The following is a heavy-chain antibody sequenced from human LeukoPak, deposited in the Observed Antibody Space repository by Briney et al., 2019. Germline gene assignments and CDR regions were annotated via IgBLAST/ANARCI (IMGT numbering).Heavy chain of an antibody. D-gene: IGHD1-26*01. CDR3: VKEEMGAHHAFDI. Sequence: PGRSLRLSCAASGFTFSSYGMHWVRQAPGKGLESVSAISSDGGSTYYADSVKGRFTISRDNSKNTLYLQMSSLRAEDTAVYYCVKEEMGAHHAFDIWGQGTLVTVSS. CDR2: ISSDGGST. V-gene: IGHV3-64D*06. CDR1: GFTFSSYG. J-gene: IGHJ3*02.